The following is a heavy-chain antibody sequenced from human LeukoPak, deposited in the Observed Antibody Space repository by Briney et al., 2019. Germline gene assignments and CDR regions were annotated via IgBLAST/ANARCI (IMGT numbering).Heavy chain of an antibody. CDR2: IYYSGSP. CDR1: GGSFSSYY. V-gene: IGHV4-59*01. Sequence: SVTQSLTCTVSGGSFSSYYWLWIRQPTGKGLEWLGYIYYSGSPNYNTSLKSRVTISADTSKNLFSLKQDSVTAADTAVYYCARQYYDFWSGYPRRTDHSVTPVWFDPWGQGTLVTVSS. J-gene: IGHJ5*02. CDR3: ARQYYDFWSGYPRRTDHSVTPVWFDP. D-gene: IGHD3-3*01.